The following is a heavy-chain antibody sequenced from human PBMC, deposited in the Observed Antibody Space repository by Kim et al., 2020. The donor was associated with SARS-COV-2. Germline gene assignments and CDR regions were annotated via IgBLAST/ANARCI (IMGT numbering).Heavy chain of an antibody. CDR2: ISGDGGST. V-gene: IGHV3-43*02. D-gene: IGHD3-22*01. CDR3: AKEYYYDSSGYPFSGMDV. CDR1: GFTFDDYA. Sequence: GGSLRLSCAASGFTFDDYAMHWVRQAPGKGLEWVSLISGDGGSTYYADSVKGRFTISRDNSKNSLYLQMNSLRTEDTALYYCAKEYYYDSSGYPFSGMDVWGQGTTVTVSS. J-gene: IGHJ6*02.